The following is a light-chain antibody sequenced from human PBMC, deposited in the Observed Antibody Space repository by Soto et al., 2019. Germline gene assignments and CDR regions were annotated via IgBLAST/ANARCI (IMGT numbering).Light chain of an antibody. CDR3: QTWGTGFQF. V-gene: IGLV4-69*01. Sequence: QLVLTQSPSASASLGASVKLTCTLSRGHSTYTIAWHQQQPDKGPRYLMKLKSDGSHSKGDGIPDRFSGSSSGAERYLTISSLQSEDEADYYCQTWGTGFQFFGGGTKLTVL. CDR1: RGHSTYT. CDR2: LKSDGSH. J-gene: IGLJ2*01.